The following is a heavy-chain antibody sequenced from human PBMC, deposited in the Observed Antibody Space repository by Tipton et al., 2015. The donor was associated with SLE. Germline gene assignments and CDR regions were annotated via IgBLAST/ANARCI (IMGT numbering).Heavy chain of an antibody. V-gene: IGHV4-34*01. Sequence: TLSLTCAVYGGSLSGYYWSWIRQPPGKGLEWIGEINHSGSTNYNPSLKSRVPISVDTSKNQFSLKLSSVTAADTAVYYCARLMDVDRVATSTFDCWGRGTLVTVSS. CDR1: GGSLSGYY. CDR2: INHSGST. D-gene: IGHD5-12*01. J-gene: IGHJ4*02. CDR3: ARLMDVDRVATSTFDC.